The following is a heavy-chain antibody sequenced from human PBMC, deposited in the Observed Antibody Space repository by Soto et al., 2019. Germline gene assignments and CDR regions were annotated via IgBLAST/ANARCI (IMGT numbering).Heavy chain of an antibody. CDR1: GLTFYGSA. D-gene: IGHD6-13*01. J-gene: IGHJ4*02. CDR3: AKGHSSSWLQYYFDY. CDR2: ISGSGGST. Sequence: EVQLLESGGGLVLPGGSLRLSCAASGLTFYGSAMTWVRQAPGKGLEWVSAISGSGGSTYYADSVKGRFTISRDNSKDTLFLQMNSLRAEDTALYYCAKGHSSSWLQYYFDYWGQGSLVTGSS. V-gene: IGHV3-23*01.